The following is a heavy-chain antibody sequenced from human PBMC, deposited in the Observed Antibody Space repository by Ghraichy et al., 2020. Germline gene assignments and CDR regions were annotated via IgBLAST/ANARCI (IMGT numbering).Heavy chain of an antibody. CDR1: GFSLSTSGVG. CDR2: IYWDDDK. D-gene: IGHD1-14*01. J-gene: IGHJ3*02. CDR3: ALRQSITGTTWDAFDI. V-gene: IGHV2-5*02. Sequence: SGPTLVKPTQTLTLTCTFSGFSLSTSGVGVGWIRQPPGKALEWLALIYWDDDKRYSPSLKSRLTITKDTSKNQVVLTMTNMDPVDTATYYCALRQSITGTTWDAFDIWGQGKMVTVSS.